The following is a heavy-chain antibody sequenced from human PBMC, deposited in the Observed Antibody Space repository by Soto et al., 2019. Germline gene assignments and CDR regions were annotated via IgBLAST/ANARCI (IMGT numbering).Heavy chain of an antibody. D-gene: IGHD5-18*01. V-gene: IGHV4-59*02. J-gene: IGHJ4*02. CDR3: ARARKSAYITGGFDS. CDR2: SSYHVIT. Sequence: QVQLQESGPGLVKPSETLSLTCTVSGASVSDYYWAWIRQSPEKGLQYIAYSSYHVITNLNPALDSRINIAIDTSRNQFSLTVTSLTAADTAVYYCARARKSAYITGGFDSCGQGAQVTVSS. CDR1: GASVSDYY.